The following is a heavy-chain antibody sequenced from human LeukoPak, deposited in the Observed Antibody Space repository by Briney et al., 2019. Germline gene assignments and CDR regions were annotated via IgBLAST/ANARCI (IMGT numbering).Heavy chain of an antibody. J-gene: IGHJ6*03. CDR1: GFTFSSYA. CDR3: ASLSPDFWSGYTPGYYYYMDV. D-gene: IGHD3-3*01. Sequence: GRSLRLSCAAAGFTFSSYAMHWVRQAPGKGLEWVAVISYDGSNKYYADSVKGRFTISRDNSKNTLYLQMNSLRAEDTAVYYCASLSPDFWSGYTPGYYYYMDVWGKGTTVTVSS. V-gene: IGHV3-30-3*01. CDR2: ISYDGSNK.